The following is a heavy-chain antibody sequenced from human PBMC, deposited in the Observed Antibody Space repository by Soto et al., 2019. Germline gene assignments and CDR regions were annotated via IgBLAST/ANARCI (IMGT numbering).Heavy chain of an antibody. CDR3: ARDPGTGYYDSSGYYYD. Sequence: PGGSLILSCAASGFTFSSYAMSWVRQAPGKGLEWVSVISGSGGSTHYADSVKGRSTISRDNAKNTLNLQMNSLRAEDTAVYYCARDPGTGYYDSSGYYYDWGQGTLVTVSS. J-gene: IGHJ4*02. CDR2: ISGSGGST. V-gene: IGHV3-23*01. D-gene: IGHD3-22*01. CDR1: GFTFSSYA.